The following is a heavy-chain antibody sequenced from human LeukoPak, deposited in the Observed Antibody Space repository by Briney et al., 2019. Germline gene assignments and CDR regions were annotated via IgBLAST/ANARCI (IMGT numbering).Heavy chain of an antibody. V-gene: IGHV4-59*08. J-gene: IGHJ4*02. CDR1: GVSISGYY. Sequence: SETLSLTCTVSGVSISGYYWTWIRQPPGKGLEWIGFIYYSGSTDYNPSLKSRVTVSVDTSKNQFSLKLSSLTAADTAVYYCARHRAGGLRYFDYWGQGTLVTVSS. D-gene: IGHD2-8*02. CDR3: ARHRAGGLRYFDY. CDR2: IYYSGST.